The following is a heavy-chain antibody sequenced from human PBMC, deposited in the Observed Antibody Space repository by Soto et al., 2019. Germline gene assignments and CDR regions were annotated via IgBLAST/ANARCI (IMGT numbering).Heavy chain of an antibody. Sequence: PSETLSLTCSVSGGSISSSNWWSWVRQPPGKGLEWIGEIYHSGSTNYNPSLKSRVTISVDKSKNQFSLKLSSVTAADTAVYYCARETRGFSSSPQRVHNWFDPWGQGTLVTVSS. J-gene: IGHJ5*02. CDR1: GGSISSSNW. D-gene: IGHD6-6*01. CDR2: IYHSGST. CDR3: ARETRGFSSSPQRVHNWFDP. V-gene: IGHV4-4*02.